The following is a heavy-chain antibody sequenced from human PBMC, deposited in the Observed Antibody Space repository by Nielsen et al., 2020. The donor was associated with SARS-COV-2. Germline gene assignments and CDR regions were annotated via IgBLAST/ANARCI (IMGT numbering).Heavy chain of an antibody. J-gene: IGHJ4*02. D-gene: IGHD5-12*01. CDR3: ARVTQSGYSGYAFDY. V-gene: IGHV3-7*03. CDR1: GFTFSSYW. CDR2: IKQDGSEK. Sequence: GESLKISCAASGFTFSSYWMSWVRQAPGKGLEWVANIKQDGSEKYYVDSVKGRFTISRDNAKNSLYLQMNSLRAEDTAMYYCARVTQSGYSGYAFDYWGQGTLVTVSS.